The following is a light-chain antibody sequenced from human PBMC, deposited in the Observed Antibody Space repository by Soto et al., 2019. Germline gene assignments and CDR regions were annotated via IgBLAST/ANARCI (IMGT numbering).Light chain of an antibody. Sequence: EIVMTQSPATLSVSPGERATLSCRASQSVSSNLAWYQQKPGQAPRLLIYGASTRATGIPARFSGSGSGTEFTLTISRLQSEDFAVYYCQQYDNWPPNYTFGQGTKREIK. CDR1: QSVSSN. J-gene: IGKJ2*01. CDR3: QQYDNWPPNYT. CDR2: GAS. V-gene: IGKV3-15*01.